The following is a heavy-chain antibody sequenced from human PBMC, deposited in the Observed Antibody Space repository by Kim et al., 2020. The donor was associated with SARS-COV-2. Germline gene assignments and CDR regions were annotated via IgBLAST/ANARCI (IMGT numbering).Heavy chain of an antibody. V-gene: IGHV6-1*01. J-gene: IGHJ4*02. CDR2: TYYGSKWNN. Sequence: SQTLSLTCAISGDSVSSISGAWNWIRQSPSRGLEWLGRTYYGSKWNNDYAASVKSRITINPDTSKNQFSLQLNSVTPEDSAVYYCARHIHNNGWYDYWGQGTLVTVSS. D-gene: IGHD6-19*01. CDR1: GDSVSSISGA. CDR3: ARHIHNNGWYDY.